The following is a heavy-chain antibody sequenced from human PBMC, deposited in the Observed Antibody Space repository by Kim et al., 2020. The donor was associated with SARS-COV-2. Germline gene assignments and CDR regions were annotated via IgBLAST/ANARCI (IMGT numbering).Heavy chain of an antibody. CDR2: ISSVGHYK. V-gene: IGHV3-21*01. Sequence: GGSLRLSCAASGFTFSSYIMTWVRQAPGKGLEWVSSISSVGHYKNYADSVKGRFTISRDNAKDSLFLQMNSLRGEDRAVYYCARGHADDAFDIWGQGTMLTVSS. CDR3: ARGHADDAFDI. J-gene: IGHJ3*02. CDR1: GFTFSSYI.